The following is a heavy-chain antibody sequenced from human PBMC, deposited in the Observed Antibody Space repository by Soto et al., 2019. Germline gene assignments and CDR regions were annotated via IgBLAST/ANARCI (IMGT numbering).Heavy chain of an antibody. D-gene: IGHD1-1*01. Sequence: QVRLQEWGPGLVKPSQTLSLKCSVSGGSITTGGRYWSWIRQLPGKGLEWIGDIYYSGNTYYNASLKSRVTISVEAAKNQFSLKLSSVTAEDTAVYYCAQALVFTGGDGFDIWGQGRLVTVSS. CDR3: AQALVFTGGDGFDI. CDR1: GGSITTGGRY. J-gene: IGHJ3*02. CDR2: IYYSGNT. V-gene: IGHV4-31*02.